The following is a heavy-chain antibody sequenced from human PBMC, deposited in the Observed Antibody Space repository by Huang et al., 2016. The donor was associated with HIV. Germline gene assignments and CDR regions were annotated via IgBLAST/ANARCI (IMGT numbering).Heavy chain of an antibody. CDR3: AREVRAVDTDRPDGYYYRGLDV. CDR1: GTSMTSSTFY. D-gene: IGHD2-2*03. CDR2: VYFLGKA. Sequence: QLRESGPGLVTPSETLSLTCSASGTSMTSSTFYWGWFRQPPGRGLEWIGSVYFLGKAYYHRSLKSRVTISIDTANKQYAMRLTSVTAADTAVYFCAREVRAVDTDRPDGYYYRGLDVWGQGTTVIVSS. V-gene: IGHV4-39*02. J-gene: IGHJ6*02.